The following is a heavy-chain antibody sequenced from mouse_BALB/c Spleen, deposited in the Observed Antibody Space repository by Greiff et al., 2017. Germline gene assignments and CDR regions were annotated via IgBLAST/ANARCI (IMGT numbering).Heavy chain of an antibody. CDR3: ARESDYGNYGGFAY. V-gene: IGHV5-6-5*01. CDR2: ISSGGST. J-gene: IGHJ3*01. Sequence: EVKLVESGGGLVKPGGSLKLSCAASGFTFSSYAMSWVRQTPEKRLEWVASISSGGSTYYPDSVKGRFTISRDNARNILYLQMSSLRSEDTAMYYCARESDYGNYGGFAYWGQGTLVTVSA. CDR1: GFTFSSYA. D-gene: IGHD2-1*01.